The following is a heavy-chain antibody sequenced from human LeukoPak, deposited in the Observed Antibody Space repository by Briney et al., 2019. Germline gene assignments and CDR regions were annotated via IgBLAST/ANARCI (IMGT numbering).Heavy chain of an antibody. CDR2: IYTSGST. CDR3: AGRRPSGAPNNNWFDP. CDR1: GGSISSYY. J-gene: IGHJ5*02. Sequence: SETLSLTCTVSGGSISSYYWSWIRQPPGKGLEWIGYIYTSGSTNYNPSLKSRVTISVDTSKNQFSLKLSSVTAADTAVYYCAGRRPSGAPNNNWFDPWGQGPLVTVSS. V-gene: IGHV4-4*09. D-gene: IGHD4-17*01.